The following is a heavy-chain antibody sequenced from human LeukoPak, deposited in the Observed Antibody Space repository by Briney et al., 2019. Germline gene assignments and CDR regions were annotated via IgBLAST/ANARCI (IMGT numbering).Heavy chain of an antibody. V-gene: IGHV4-39*07. Sequence: PLETLSLTCTISGGSISTSDYFWGWIRQPPGRGLEWIGSMFHSSSAYYSPSLKSRVTISLGPSRNQFSLKLSSVTAADTAVYYCARVYCGTPNCYIGAPYYYYYMDVWGKGTTVTVSS. J-gene: IGHJ6*03. D-gene: IGHD2-2*02. CDR3: ARVYCGTPNCYIGAPYYYYYMDV. CDR1: GGSISTSDYF. CDR2: MFHSSSA.